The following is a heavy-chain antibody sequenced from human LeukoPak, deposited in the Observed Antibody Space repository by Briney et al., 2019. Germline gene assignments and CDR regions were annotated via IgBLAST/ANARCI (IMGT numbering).Heavy chain of an antibody. J-gene: IGHJ5*02. CDR1: GFTFSGSA. D-gene: IGHD3-22*01. CDR3: ARDSSVYYDSSGYGP. Sequence: PGGSLRLSCAASGFTFSGSALHWVRQASGKGLEWVGRIRSTANGYATAYAASVKGRFTISRDDSKNTAYLQMNSLRAEDTAVYYCARDSSVYYDSSGYGPWGQGTLVTVSS. V-gene: IGHV3-73*01. CDR2: IRSTANGYAT.